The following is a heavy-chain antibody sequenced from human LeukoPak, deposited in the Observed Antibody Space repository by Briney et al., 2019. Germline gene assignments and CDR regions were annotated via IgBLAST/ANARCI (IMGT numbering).Heavy chain of an antibody. CDR1: GGSFSGYY. D-gene: IGHD2-15*01. CDR3: AIFRGYCSSGSCYKLDY. CDR2: INNSGST. V-gene: IGHV4-34*01. J-gene: IGHJ4*02. Sequence: PSETLSLTCAVYGGSFSGYYWSWIRQPPGKVLEWIGEINNSGSTNYNPSLKSRVTISVDTSKNQSSLKLSSATAADTAVYYCAIFRGYCSSGSCYKLDYWGQGTLHTVSS.